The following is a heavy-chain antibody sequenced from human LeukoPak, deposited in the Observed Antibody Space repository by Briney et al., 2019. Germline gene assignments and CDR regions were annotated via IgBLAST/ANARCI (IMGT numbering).Heavy chain of an antibody. CDR1: GGSISSYY. D-gene: IGHD3-16*01. J-gene: IGHJ6*02. V-gene: IGHV4-4*07. CDR2: IYTSGST. Sequence: SETLSLTCTVSGGSISSYYWSWIRQPAGKGLEWIGRIYTSGSTNYNPSLKSRVTMSVDTSKNQFSLKLSSVTAADTAVYYCARGRGKAGFGDNYYGMDVWGQGTTVTVSS. CDR3: ARGRGKAGFGDNYYGMDV.